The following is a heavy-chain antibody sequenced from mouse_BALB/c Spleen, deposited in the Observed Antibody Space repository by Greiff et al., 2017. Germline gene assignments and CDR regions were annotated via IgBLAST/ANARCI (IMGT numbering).Heavy chain of an antibody. Sequence: VQLQQSGPELVKPGASVKISCKASGYSFTGYFMNWVMQSHGKSLEWIGRINPYNGDTFYNQKFKGKATLTVDKSSSTAHMELRSLASEDSAVYYCARDGNYEEFAYWGQGTLVTVSA. CDR1: GYSFTGYF. J-gene: IGHJ3*01. D-gene: IGHD2-1*01. V-gene: IGHV1-20*02. CDR3: ARDGNYEEFAY. CDR2: INPYNGDT.